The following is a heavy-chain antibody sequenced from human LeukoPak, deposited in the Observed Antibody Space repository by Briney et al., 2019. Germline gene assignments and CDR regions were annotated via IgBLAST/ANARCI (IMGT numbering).Heavy chain of an antibody. V-gene: IGHV4-34*01. J-gene: IGHJ3*02. CDR2: INHSGST. Sequence: PSETLTLTCAVYGGSFSGFYWSWIRQPPGKGLEWIGEINHSGSTNYNPSLKSRVTISVDTSKNQFSLKLSSVTAADTAVYYCARDISSIAARVLARGAFDIWGQGTMVTVSS. D-gene: IGHD6-6*01. CDR3: ARDISSIAARVLARGAFDI. CDR1: GGSFSGFY.